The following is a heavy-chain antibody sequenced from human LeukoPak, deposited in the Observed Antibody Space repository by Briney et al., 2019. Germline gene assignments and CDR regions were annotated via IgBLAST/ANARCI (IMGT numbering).Heavy chain of an antibody. D-gene: IGHD2-2*01. CDR3: ARGRYQLLFDS. CDR1: GGSFSNYY. V-gene: IGHV4-34*01. CDR2: INHSGST. J-gene: IGHJ4*02. Sequence: SETLSLTCAVYGGSFSNYYHNWIRQPPGKGLEWIGEINHSGSTNYNPSLKSRVTISVDTSKKQFSLHLNSLTAADTAVYYCARGRYQLLFDSWGQGILVTVSS.